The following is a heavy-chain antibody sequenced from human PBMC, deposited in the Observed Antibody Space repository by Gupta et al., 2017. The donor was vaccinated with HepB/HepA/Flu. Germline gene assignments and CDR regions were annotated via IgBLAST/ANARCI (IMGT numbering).Heavy chain of an antibody. CDR2: IKLDGSDK. J-gene: IGHJ4*02. Sequence: VQLVESGGGLVQPGGSLSPPCGASGFTFSNHWMSWVRQAPGKGLEWVANIKLDGSDKYYIDSVKGRFTISRDNAKNSLYLQMNSLRFEDTAVYYGARNGGQIDYWGQGTLVTVSS. CDR1: GFTFSNHW. V-gene: IGHV3-7*01. D-gene: IGHD3-16*01. CDR3: ARNGGQIDY.